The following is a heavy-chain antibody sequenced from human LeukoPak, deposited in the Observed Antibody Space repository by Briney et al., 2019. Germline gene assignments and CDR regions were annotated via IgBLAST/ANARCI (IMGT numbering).Heavy chain of an antibody. CDR1: GFTFSSYG. J-gene: IGHJ6*03. Sequence: GGSLRLSCAASGFTFSSYGRYWVRQAPGKGLEWVAFIRYDGSNKYYADSVKGRFTVSRDNSKNTLYLQMNSLRAEDTAVYFCARDPYSGNYGAYYYYYMDVWGKGTTVTISS. CDR2: IRYDGSNK. CDR3: ARDPYSGNYGAYYYYYMDV. V-gene: IGHV3-30*02. D-gene: IGHD1-26*01.